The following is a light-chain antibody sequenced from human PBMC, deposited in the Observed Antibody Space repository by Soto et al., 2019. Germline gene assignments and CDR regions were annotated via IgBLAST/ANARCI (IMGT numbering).Light chain of an antibody. CDR1: QSLFFSSNHKNY. Sequence: DIEMTQSPESLAVSLGERATINCRSNQSLFFSSNHKNYLAWYQQKPRRSPKLLIFWASVRDSGVPDRFSGSGSGTDFTLTISSLQPDDVAVYYCQQYYDTPLTFGGGTKVDI. CDR3: QQYYDTPLT. J-gene: IGKJ4*01. V-gene: IGKV4-1*01. CDR2: WAS.